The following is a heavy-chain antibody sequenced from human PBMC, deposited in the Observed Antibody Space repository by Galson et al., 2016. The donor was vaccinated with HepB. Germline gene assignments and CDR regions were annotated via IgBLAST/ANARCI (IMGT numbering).Heavy chain of an antibody. CDR2: ISSSSSHT. CDR1: GLTFSDFY. CDR3: ARVDYGSGWREGWFDP. Sequence: SLRLSCAASGLTFSDFYMSRIRQAPGKGLEWVSYISSSSSHTNYADSVKGRFTISRDNANNSLYLQMNSLRVEDTAVYYCARVDYGSGWREGWFDPWGQGTLVTVSS. V-gene: IGHV3-11*06. D-gene: IGHD6-19*01. J-gene: IGHJ5*02.